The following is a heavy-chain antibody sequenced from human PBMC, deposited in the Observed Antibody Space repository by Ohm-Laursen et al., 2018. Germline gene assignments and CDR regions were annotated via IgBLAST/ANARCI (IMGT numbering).Heavy chain of an antibody. CDR2: IYYSGST. V-gene: IGHV4-39*01. CDR3: ARNNSGWYFDY. CDR1: GDSTSSSSYY. J-gene: IGHJ4*02. D-gene: IGHD6-19*01. Sequence: SETLSLTCPASGDSTSSSSYYWGWIRQPPGKGLVWIGSIYYSGSTHYNPSLKSRVTISVNTSKNQFSLKLSSVTAADTAVYYCARNNSGWYFDYWGQGTLVTVSS.